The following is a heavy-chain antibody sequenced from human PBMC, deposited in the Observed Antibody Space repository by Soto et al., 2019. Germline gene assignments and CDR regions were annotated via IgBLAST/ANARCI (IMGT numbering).Heavy chain of an antibody. Sequence: SETLSLTCTISGGYISSYQWSWLRQPPGKGLEWIGLTSYSGNTVYNPSLKSRVAFSVDTSKNHFSLTLTSVTAADTAVYYCARDGVGPFDYWGQGTLVTVSS. CDR3: ARDGVGPFDY. J-gene: IGHJ4*02. V-gene: IGHV4-59*01. CDR1: GGYISSYQ. D-gene: IGHD1-26*01. CDR2: TSYSGNT.